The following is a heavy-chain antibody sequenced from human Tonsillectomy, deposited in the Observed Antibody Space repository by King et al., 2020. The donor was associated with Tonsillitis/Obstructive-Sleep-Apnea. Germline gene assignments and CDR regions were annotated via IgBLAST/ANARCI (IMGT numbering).Heavy chain of an antibody. CDR2: ISGSGDSA. J-gene: IGHJ4*02. CDR3: ASTPYGSGTYYYFDY. D-gene: IGHD3-10*01. V-gene: IGHV3-23*04. CDR1: GLTFGSHA. Sequence: VQLVESGGGLVQPGGSLRLSCEASGLTFGSHAMSWVRQAPGKGLEWVSGISGSGDSAYYADSVKGRFTISRHKSKNTLFLQMKSLRAEDTALYYCASTPYGSGTYYYFDYWGQGTLVTVSS.